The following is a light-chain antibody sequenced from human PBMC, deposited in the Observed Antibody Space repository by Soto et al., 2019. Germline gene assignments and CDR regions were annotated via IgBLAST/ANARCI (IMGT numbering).Light chain of an antibody. J-gene: IGKJ4*01. V-gene: IGKV4-1*01. CDR3: QQYHSTPLT. CDR2: WAS. Sequence: DIVMTQSPDSLAVSLGERATINCKSSQSVLYSSNNKNYLAWYQQKPGQPPKLLVYWASTRESGVPDRFSGSGSGTAFTLTISSLQAEDVAVYYCQQYHSTPLTFGGGTKVDIK. CDR1: QSVLYSSNNKNY.